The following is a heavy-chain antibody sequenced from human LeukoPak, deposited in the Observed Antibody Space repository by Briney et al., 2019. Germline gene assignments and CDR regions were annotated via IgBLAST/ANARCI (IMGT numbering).Heavy chain of an antibody. Sequence: SETLSLTCTVSGGSISSYYWSWMRQPPGKGLEWIGYIYYSGSTNYNPSLKSRVTISVDTSKNQFSLKLGSVTAADTAMYYCARIYCSSTSCYDHWDAFDIWGQGTMVTVSS. CDR3: ARIYCSSTSCYDHWDAFDI. CDR1: GGSISSYY. CDR2: IYYSGST. J-gene: IGHJ3*02. V-gene: IGHV4-59*01. D-gene: IGHD2-2*01.